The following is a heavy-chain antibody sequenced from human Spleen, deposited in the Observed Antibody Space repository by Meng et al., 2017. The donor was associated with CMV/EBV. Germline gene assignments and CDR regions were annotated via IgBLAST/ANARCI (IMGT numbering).Heavy chain of an antibody. D-gene: IGHD3-16*01. CDR2: IYPGDSDT. J-gene: IGHJ4*02. CDR1: GYSFSTSW. V-gene: IGHV5-51*01. Sequence: GESLKISCKGSGYSFSTSWIGWVRQMPGKGLEWMGVIYPGDSDTRYSPSFQGHVTISADKSISTAYLQWSSLRASDSAIYYCARLWGGPDCWGQGTQVTVSS. CDR3: ARLWGGPDC.